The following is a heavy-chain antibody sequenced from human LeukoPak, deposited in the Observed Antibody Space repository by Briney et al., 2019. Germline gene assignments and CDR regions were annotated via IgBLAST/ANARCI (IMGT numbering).Heavy chain of an antibody. CDR1: DSSITSTYY. J-gene: IGHJ4*02. Sequence: SETLSLTCTVSDSSITSTYYWAWFRQPQGKGLEWIATVFRLQTVRTFNNPSLGSRVTMSLDPSHNQFSLNLTSVTAADTALYFCARVLHAPYLIDSWGQGTLVTVSS. CDR3: ARVLHAPYLIDS. D-gene: IGHD2-8*01. V-gene: IGHV4-38-2*02. CDR2: VFRLQTVRT.